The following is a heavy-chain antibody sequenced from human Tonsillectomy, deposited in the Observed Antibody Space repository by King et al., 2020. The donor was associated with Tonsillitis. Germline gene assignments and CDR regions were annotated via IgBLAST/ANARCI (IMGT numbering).Heavy chain of an antibody. CDR2: IYYSGNT. CDR1: GGSISGGAYY. CDR3: VRYEGGVFDP. V-gene: IGHV4-31*03. J-gene: IGHJ5*02. D-gene: IGHD2-15*01. Sequence: VQLQESGPGLVKPSETLSLTCTVSGGSISGGAYYWSWILQHPGKGLEWIGYIYYSGNTYYNPSLKSRVSISVDMSENQFSLNLSSVTAADTAVYYCVRYEGGVFDPWGQGTLVTVSS.